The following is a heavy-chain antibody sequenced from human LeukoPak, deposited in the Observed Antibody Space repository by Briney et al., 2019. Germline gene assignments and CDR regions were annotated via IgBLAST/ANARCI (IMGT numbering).Heavy chain of an antibody. CDR2: IYYNGST. J-gene: IGHJ2*01. V-gene: IGHV4-38-2*02. CDR1: GYSISSGYY. Sequence: SETLSLTCTVSGYSISSGYYWGWIRQPPGKGLEWIGSIYYNGSTYYNPSLKSRVTISVDTSKNQFSLKLSSVTAADTAVYYCARRKRGAYWYFDLWGRGTLVTVSS. D-gene: IGHD3-10*01. CDR3: ARRKRGAYWYFDL.